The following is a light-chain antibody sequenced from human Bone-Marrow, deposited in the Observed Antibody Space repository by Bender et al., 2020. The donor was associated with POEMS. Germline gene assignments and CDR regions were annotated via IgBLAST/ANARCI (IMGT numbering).Light chain of an antibody. J-gene: IGLJ2*01. V-gene: IGLV4-60*03. CDR3: ETWDSDTAV. CDR1: SEHSKYI. Sequence: QPVLTQASSASGFLGSSVKLTCTLSSEHSKYIIVWHQQQPGKAPRFLMKLEGSGSYNKGRGLPDRFSGSSSVADRYLTISNLQSEDEAYYYCETWDSDTAVFGGGTKLTVL. CDR2: LEGSGSY.